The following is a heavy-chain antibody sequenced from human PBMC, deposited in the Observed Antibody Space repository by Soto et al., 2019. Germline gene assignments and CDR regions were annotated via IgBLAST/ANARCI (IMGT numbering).Heavy chain of an antibody. D-gene: IGHD5-18*01. J-gene: IGHJ4*02. Sequence: SETLSLTCTVSGGSISSYYWSWIRQPPGKGLEWIGYIYYSGSTNYNPSLKSRVTISVETSKNQFSLKLSSVTAADTAVYYCARSYGYYYCDYWGQGTMVSVSS. CDR2: IYYSGST. V-gene: IGHV4-59*01. CDR1: GGSISSYY. CDR3: ARSYGYYYCDY.